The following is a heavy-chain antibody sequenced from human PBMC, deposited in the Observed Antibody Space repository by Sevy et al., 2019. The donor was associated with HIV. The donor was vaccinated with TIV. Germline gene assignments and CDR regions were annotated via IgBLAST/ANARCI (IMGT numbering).Heavy chain of an antibody. CDR2: ISYEGTET. D-gene: IGHD1-26*01. V-gene: IGHV3-30-3*01. CDR3: AGDGGYSVKWCPLY. J-gene: IGHJ4*01. CDR1: GFAFSTHA. Sequence: GGSLRLSCAASGFAFSTHAMHWVRQAPGKGLEWVAVISYEGTETFYAASVEGRFTISRDNSKNMLSLQINSLRPEDTAVYYCAGDGGYSVKWCPLYWGHGTLVTVSS.